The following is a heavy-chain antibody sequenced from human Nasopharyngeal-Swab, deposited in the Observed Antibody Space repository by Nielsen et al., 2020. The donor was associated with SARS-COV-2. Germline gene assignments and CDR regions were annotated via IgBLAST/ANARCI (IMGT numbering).Heavy chain of an antibody. CDR2: ISSSSSTI. CDR3: ARGGRWDDSTEWDYYYYGMDV. V-gene: IGHV3-48*02. D-gene: IGHD3-22*01. CDR1: GFTFSSYS. Sequence: GGSLRLSCAASGFTFSSYSMNWVRQAPGKGLEWVPYISSSSSTIYYADSVKGRFTISRDNAKNSLYLQMNSLRDEDTAVYYCARGGRWDDSTEWDYYYYGMDVWGQGTTVTVSS. J-gene: IGHJ6*02.